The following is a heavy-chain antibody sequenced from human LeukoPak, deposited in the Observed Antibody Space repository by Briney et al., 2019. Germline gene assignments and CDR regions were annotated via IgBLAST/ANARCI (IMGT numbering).Heavy chain of an antibody. Sequence: PGGSLRLSCAASGFTFSNYGMHWVRQAPGKGLEWVAVIWFDGSYKYYADSVKGRFTISRDNSKNTLYLQMNSLSAEDTAVYYCAREPRISIAWYGWFDPWGQGTLVTVSS. V-gene: IGHV3-33*01. D-gene: IGHD6-19*01. CDR2: IWFDGSYK. CDR3: AREPRISIAWYGWFDP. CDR1: GFTFSNYG. J-gene: IGHJ5*02.